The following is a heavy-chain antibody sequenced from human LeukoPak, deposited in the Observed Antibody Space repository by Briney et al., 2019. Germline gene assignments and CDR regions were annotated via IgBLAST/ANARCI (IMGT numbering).Heavy chain of an antibody. Sequence: GGSLRLSCAASGFTFSSYAMHWVRQAPGKGLEWVAVISFDGGNKYYADSVKGRFTISRDNSKNTLYLQMNSLRAEDTAVYYCARDILAVAGTGYFDSWGQGTLVTVSS. D-gene: IGHD6-19*01. CDR3: ARDILAVAGTGYFDS. V-gene: IGHV3-30-3*01. J-gene: IGHJ4*02. CDR1: GFTFSSYA. CDR2: ISFDGGNK.